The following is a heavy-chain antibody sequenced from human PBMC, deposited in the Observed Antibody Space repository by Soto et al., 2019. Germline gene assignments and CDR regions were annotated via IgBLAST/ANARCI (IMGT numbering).Heavy chain of an antibody. CDR3: ARCYDFWSGYYYYYYGMDV. CDR2: ISAYNGNT. Sequence: ASVKVSCKASGYTSTSYGISWVRQAPGRGVEWMGWISAYNGNTNNAQKLQGRVTMTTDTSTSTAYMELRSLRSDDTAVYYCARCYDFWSGYYYYYYGMDVWGQGTTVTVSS. D-gene: IGHD3-3*01. CDR1: GYTSTSYG. J-gene: IGHJ6*02. V-gene: IGHV1-18*04.